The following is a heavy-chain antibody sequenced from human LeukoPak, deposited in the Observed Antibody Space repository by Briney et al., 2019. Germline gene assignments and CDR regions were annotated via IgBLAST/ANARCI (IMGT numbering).Heavy chain of an antibody. Sequence: KPGGSLRLSCAASGFTFSDYYMSWIRQAPGKGLEWVSYISSSSSYTNYADSVKGRFTISRDNAKNSLYLQMNSLRAVDTAVYYCARDRALRYFDWLSQGPSNYYYGMDVWGQGTTVTVSS. CDR3: ARDRALRYFDWLSQGPSNYYYGMDV. D-gene: IGHD3-9*01. CDR2: ISSSSSYT. CDR1: GFTFSDYY. J-gene: IGHJ6*02. V-gene: IGHV3-11*05.